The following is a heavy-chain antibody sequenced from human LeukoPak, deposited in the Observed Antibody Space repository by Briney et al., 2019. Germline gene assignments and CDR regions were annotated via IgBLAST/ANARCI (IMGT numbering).Heavy chain of an antibody. CDR3: ARVYAHYYDSSGYSDY. V-gene: IGHV4-39*01. D-gene: IGHD3-22*01. J-gene: IGHJ4*02. CDR2: IYYSGST. CDR1: GGSISSSSYY. Sequence: RASETLSLTCTVSGGSISSSSYYWGWIRQPPGKGLEWIGSIYYSGSTYYNPSLRSRVTISVDTSKNQFSLKLSSVTAADTAVYYCARVYAHYYDSSGYSDYWGQGTLVTVSS.